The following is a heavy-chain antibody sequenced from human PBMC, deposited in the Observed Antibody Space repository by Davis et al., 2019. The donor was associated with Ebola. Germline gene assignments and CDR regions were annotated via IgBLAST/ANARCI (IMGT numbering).Heavy chain of an antibody. D-gene: IGHD1-20*01. CDR3: ATLRRTITGMDDRFDI. CDR2: TYNVDSDT. J-gene: IGHJ3*02. CDR1: GNSFNTHW. Sequence: SLNISCTASGNSFNTHWIGWVRQMPGKGLEWMGITYNVDSDTRYSPSFRGPVTISADKSIKTAFLQWSSLKASDTAMYYCATLRRTITGMDDRFDIWGQGKMVTVSP. V-gene: IGHV5-51*01.